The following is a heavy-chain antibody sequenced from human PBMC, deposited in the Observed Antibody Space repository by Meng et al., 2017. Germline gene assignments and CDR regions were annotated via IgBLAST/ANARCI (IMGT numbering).Heavy chain of an antibody. CDR3: ARDREVGATYWFDP. Sequence: LRRPEAGPGLGEPSGTLSLTCTVAGGSSSSSSYYWGWIRQPPGKGLEWIGSIYYSGSTYYNPSLKSRVTISVDTSKNQFSLKLSSVTAADTAVYYCARDREVGATYWFDPWGQGTLVTVSS. CDR1: GGSSSSSSYY. CDR2: IYYSGST. D-gene: IGHD1-26*01. J-gene: IGHJ5*02. V-gene: IGHV4-39*07.